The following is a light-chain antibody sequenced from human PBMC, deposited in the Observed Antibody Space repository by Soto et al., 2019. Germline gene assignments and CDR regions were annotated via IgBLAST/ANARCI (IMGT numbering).Light chain of an antibody. CDR2: EVT. V-gene: IGLV2-8*01. CDR3: GSFAGPVRV. CDR1: SSDIGGYDH. Sequence: QSALTQPPSASGFPGQSVTISCTGTSSDIGGYDHVSWYRQDPGKAPKVMIYEVTKRPSGVPDRFSGSKAGNTASLTVFGLQAEDEANYYCGSFAGPVRVFGGGTKLTVL. J-gene: IGLJ3*02.